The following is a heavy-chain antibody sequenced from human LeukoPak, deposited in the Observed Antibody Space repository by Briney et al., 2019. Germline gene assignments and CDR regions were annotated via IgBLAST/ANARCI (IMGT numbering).Heavy chain of an antibody. J-gene: IGHJ4*02. V-gene: IGHV4-34*01. CDR2: ITHSGST. CDR3: XXXXXXXXXSSSESVLDY. Sequence: SETLSLTCAVYGGSFSGYYWSWIRQPPGKGLEWIGEITHSGSTNYNPSLKSRATISVDTSKNQFSLKLSSVTAADTAVYYCXXXXXXXXXSSSESVLDYWGQGTLVIVSS. D-gene: IGHD6-6*01. CDR1: GGSFSGYY.